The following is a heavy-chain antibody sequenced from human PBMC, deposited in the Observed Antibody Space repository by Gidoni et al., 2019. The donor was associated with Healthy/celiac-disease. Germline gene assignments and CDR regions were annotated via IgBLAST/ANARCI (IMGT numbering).Heavy chain of an antibody. J-gene: IGHJ4*02. V-gene: IGHV4-31*03. CDR1: GGSLSSGGYS. CDR2: IYYSGST. Sequence: QVQLQESGPGLVKPSQTLSLTCTVSGGSLSSGGYSWSWIRQHPGKGLEWIGYIYYSGSTYYNPSLKSRVTISVDTSKNQFSLKLSSVTAADTAVYYCARVGSYYGSGSYYKKYYFDYWGQGTLVTVSS. D-gene: IGHD3-10*01. CDR3: ARVGSYYGSGSYYKKYYFDY.